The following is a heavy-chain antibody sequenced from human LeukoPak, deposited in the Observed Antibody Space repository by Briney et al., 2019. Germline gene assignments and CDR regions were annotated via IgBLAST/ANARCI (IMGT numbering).Heavy chain of an antibody. CDR2: MYYSGST. CDR3: ARETTMVRGVSWFDP. J-gene: IGHJ5*02. Sequence: SETLSHACTVSGGSISSYYWSWIRQPPWKGLEWIGYMYYSGSTNYNPSLKSRVTISVDTSKNQFSLKLSSVTAADTAVYYCARETTMVRGVSWFDPWGQGTLVTVSS. CDR1: GGSISSYY. V-gene: IGHV4-59*01. D-gene: IGHD3-10*01.